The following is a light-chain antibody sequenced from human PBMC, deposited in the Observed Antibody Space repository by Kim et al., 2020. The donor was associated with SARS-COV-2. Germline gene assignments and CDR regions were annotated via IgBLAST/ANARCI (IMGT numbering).Light chain of an antibody. CDR2: AAS. V-gene: IGKV1-39*01. CDR3: QQSYSTPPGS. CDR1: QSISSY. J-gene: IGKJ2*03. Sequence: ASVGDRVTITCRASQSISSYLNWYQQKPGKAPKLLIYAASSLQSGVPSRFSGSGSGTDFTLTISSLQPEDFATYYCQQSYSTPPGSFGRGPSWRS.